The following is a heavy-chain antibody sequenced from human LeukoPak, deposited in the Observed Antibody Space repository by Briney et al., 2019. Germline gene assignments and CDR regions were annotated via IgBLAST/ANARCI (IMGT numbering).Heavy chain of an antibody. D-gene: IGHD6-13*01. CDR1: GYTFNSYY. CDR3: ARDLIAAAAGAVLYYFDY. V-gene: IGHV1-46*02. J-gene: IGHJ4*02. Sequence: ASVKVSCKASGYTFNSYYMHWVRRAPGQGLEWMGIINPSGGSTSYAQKFQGRVTMTRDTSTSTVYMELSSLRSEDTAVYYCARDLIAAAAGAVLYYFDYWGQGTLLTVSS. CDR2: INPSGGST.